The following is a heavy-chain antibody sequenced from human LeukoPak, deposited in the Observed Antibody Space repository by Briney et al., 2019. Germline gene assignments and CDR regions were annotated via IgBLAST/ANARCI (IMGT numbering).Heavy chain of an antibody. CDR1: GYTFTSYG. J-gene: IGHJ5*02. CDR2: IIPIFGTA. CDR3: ASAPSLPGVTSWFDP. V-gene: IGHV1-69*13. D-gene: IGHD3-10*01. Sequence: SVKVSCKASGYTFTSYGISWVRQAPGQGLEWMGGIIPIFGTANYAQKFQGRVTITADESTSTAYMELSSLRSEDTAVYYCASAPSLPGVTSWFDPWGQGTLVTVSS.